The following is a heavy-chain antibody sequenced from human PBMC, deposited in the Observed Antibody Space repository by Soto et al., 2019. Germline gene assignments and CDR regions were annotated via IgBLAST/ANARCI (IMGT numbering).Heavy chain of an antibody. CDR1: GFMLNSYS. CDR3: VRENEMAGATSAFEY. V-gene: IGHV3-21*06. D-gene: IGHD1-26*01. CDR2: IDARSNYI. J-gene: IGHJ4*02. Sequence: GGSLRLSCEASGFMLNSYSMNWVRQAPQKWLKWVSFIDARSNYIYYAESVKGRFTISRDNASNSLYLQMDSLRVADTAVYYCVRENEMAGATSAFEYWGQGTPVTVSS.